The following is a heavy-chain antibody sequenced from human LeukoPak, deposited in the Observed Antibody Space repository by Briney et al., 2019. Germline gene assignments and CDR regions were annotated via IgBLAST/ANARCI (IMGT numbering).Heavy chain of an antibody. CDR3: AKSRTFCGGDCYSPFDY. D-gene: IGHD2-21*02. J-gene: IGHJ4*02. V-gene: IGHV3-23*01. CDR1: GFTFASYA. Sequence: GGSLRLSCAASGFTFASYAMSWVRQAPGKGLEWVSTISGSGGSTYYADSVKGRFTISRDNSKNTLYLQMNSLRAEDTSVYHCAKSRTFCGGDCYSPFDYWGQGTLVTVSS. CDR2: ISGSGGST.